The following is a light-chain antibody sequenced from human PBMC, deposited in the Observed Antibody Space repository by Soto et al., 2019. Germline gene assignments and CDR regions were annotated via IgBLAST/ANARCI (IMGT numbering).Light chain of an antibody. J-gene: IGKJ2*01. CDR2: DAS. CDR1: QSVSSY. CDR3: QQRSNWPPVYT. V-gene: IGKV3-11*01. Sequence: EIVLTQSPATLSLSPGERATLSCRASQSVSSYLAWYQQKPGQAPRLLIYDASNRATGIPARFSGSGSGTDFTLTTSSRGPEDFAVYYCQQRSNWPPVYTFGQGTKLEIK.